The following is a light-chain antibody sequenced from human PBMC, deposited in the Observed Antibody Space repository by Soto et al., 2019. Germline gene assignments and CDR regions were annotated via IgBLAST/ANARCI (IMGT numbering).Light chain of an antibody. J-gene: IGKJ1*01. V-gene: IGKV3D-15*01. CDR2: GAS. CDR3: QQYGSSPPGT. Sequence: EIVMTQSPATLSVSPGARATLSCRASQSVNSNLAWYQQKPGQAPRLLIYGASTRATGLPARFSGSGSGTEFTLTISRLEPEDFAVYYCQQYGSSPPGTFGQGTKVDI. CDR1: QSVNSN.